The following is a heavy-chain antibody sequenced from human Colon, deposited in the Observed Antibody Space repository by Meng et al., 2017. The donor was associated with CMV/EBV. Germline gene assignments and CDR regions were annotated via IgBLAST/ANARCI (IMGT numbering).Heavy chain of an antibody. D-gene: IGHD3-16*01. J-gene: IGHJ4*02. V-gene: IGHV3-74*01. Sequence: EVQLVESGGGLVQPGGFLSLSCAASGFGFGHLWMHWVRQAPGKGLVWVSYINGDGSDTHYADSVKGRFTISRDNAKNTLYLQVNSLTSEDTAMYYCARGGDGGLDYWGQGTLVTVSS. CDR1: GFGFGHLW. CDR3: ARGGDGGLDY. CDR2: INGDGSDT.